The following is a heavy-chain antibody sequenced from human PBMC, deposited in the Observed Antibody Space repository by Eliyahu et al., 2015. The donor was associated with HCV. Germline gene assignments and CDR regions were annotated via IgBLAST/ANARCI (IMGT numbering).Heavy chain of an antibody. D-gene: IGHD2-2*01. CDR1: GFPFSXXG. CDR3: ARGEDIVVVPAAIPYYYYGMDV. CDR2: ISYDGSNK. J-gene: IGHJ6*02. Sequence: QVQLVESGGGVVQPGRSLRLXCAAXGFPFSXXGMXWVPQAPGKGLEGVAVISYDGSNKYYADSVKGRFTISRDNSKNTLYLQMNSLRAEDTAVYYCARGEDIVVVPAAIPYYYYGMDVWGQGTTVTVSS. V-gene: IGHV3-30*03.